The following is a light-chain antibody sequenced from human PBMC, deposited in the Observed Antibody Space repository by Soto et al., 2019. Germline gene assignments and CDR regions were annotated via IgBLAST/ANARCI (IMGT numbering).Light chain of an antibody. Sequence: QLVLTQPPSVSGAPGQRVTISCTGSSSNIGAGYDVHWYQQLPGTAPKLLIYGNTTRPSGVPDRFSGSKSGTSASLAITGLQAEHEADYYCAAWDDSLNALFGTGTKLTVL. V-gene: IGLV1-40*01. CDR3: AAWDDSLNAL. CDR2: GNT. CDR1: SSNIGAGYD. J-gene: IGLJ1*01.